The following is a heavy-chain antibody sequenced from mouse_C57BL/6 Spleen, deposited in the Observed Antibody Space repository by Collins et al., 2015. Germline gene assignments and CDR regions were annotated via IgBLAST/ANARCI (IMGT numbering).Heavy chain of an antibody. CDR1: T. CDR2: FYPRDGST. D-gene: IGHD1-1*02. Sequence: TIHWMKQRPEQGLEWIGYFYPRDGSTKYNEKFKGKATLTADKSSSTAYMQLNSLTSDDSAVYFCARRYFGNSYDVWGTGPRSPSPQ. CDR3: ARRYFGNSYDV. V-gene: IGHV1-78*01. J-gene: IGHJ1*03.